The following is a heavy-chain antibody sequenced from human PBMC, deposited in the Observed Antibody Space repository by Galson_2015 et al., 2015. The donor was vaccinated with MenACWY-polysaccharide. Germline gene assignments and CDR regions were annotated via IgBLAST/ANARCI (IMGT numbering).Heavy chain of an antibody. CDR2: ISGSGGST. D-gene: IGHD6-6*01. CDR3: ARDFEYSSSSGYDY. Sequence: SLRLSCAASGFTFSSYAMSWVRQAPGKGLEWVSAISGSGGSTYYADSVKGRFTISRDNAKNSLYLQMNSLRAEDTAVYYCARDFEYSSSSGYDYWGQGTLVTVSS. J-gene: IGHJ4*02. V-gene: IGHV3-23*01. CDR1: GFTFSSYA.